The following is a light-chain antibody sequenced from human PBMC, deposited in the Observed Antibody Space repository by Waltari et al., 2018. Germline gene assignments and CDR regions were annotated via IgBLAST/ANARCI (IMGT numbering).Light chain of an antibody. CDR2: KAS. CDR3: QQYYTYPYT. Sequence: DIQMTQSPSTLSASLGDRVTLTCRASRSIRTWLAWYQQKLGKAPKLLIYKASTLEGGFPSRFSGSGSETEFTLTITSLQPDDFATYYCQQYYTYPYTFGQGTKLEIK. CDR1: RSIRTW. V-gene: IGKV1-5*03. J-gene: IGKJ2*01.